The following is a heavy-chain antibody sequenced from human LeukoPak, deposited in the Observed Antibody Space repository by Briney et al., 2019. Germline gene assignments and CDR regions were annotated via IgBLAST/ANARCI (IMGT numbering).Heavy chain of an antibody. D-gene: IGHD1-26*01. CDR2: IKEDGSEK. CDR1: GFTFRSYL. V-gene: IGHV3-7*04. Sequence: VQPGGSLRLSCAASGFTFRSYLMRWVRQAPGKGLEWVASIKEDGSEKYYVDSVKGRFTISRDNAKNSLYLQMNSLRAEDTAVYYCARNPTTDGHRYFDYWGQGTLVTVSS. J-gene: IGHJ4*02. CDR3: ARNPTTDGHRYFDY.